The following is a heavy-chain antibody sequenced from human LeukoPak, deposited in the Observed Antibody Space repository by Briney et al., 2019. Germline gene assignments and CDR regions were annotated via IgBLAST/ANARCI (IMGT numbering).Heavy chain of an antibody. D-gene: IGHD2-2*01. J-gene: IGHJ6*02. CDR1: GYTFTSYD. V-gene: IGHV1-8*01. CDR2: MNPNSGNT. Sequence: GASVKVSCTASGYTFTSYDINWVRQATGQGLEWMGWMNPNSGNTGYAQKFQGRVTMTRNTSISTAYMELSSLRSEDTAVYYCARVVVVPAANYYYYYYGMDVWGQGTTVTVSS. CDR3: ARVVVVPAANYYYYYYGMDV.